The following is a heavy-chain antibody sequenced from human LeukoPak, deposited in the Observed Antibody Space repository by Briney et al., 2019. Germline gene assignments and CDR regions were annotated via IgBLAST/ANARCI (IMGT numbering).Heavy chain of an antibody. Sequence: GGSLRLPCAASGFPFRIYAMHWGRQAPGKGLEWVAVISYDGSNKYYADSVKGRFTISRDNSKNTLYLQMNSLRAEDTAVYYCARDELPPESIIVVVSTHLDYWGQGTLVTVSS. CDR2: ISYDGSNK. CDR3: ARDELPPESIIVVVSTHLDY. CDR1: GFPFRIYA. D-gene: IGHD3-22*01. J-gene: IGHJ4*02. V-gene: IGHV3-30-3*01.